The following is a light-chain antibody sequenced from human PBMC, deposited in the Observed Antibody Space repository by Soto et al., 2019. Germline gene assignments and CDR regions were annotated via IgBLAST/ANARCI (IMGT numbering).Light chain of an antibody. CDR2: GAS. J-gene: IGKJ4*01. CDR1: QSVSNN. Sequence: EIVMTQSPATLSVSPGERATLSCRASQSVSNNLAWYQHKPGQAPRLLTFGASTRATGIPVRFSGSGSGTEFTLTMISLQSEDSAVYYCQHYNSLPLTFGGGTKVEIK. V-gene: IGKV3-15*01. CDR3: QHYNSLPLT.